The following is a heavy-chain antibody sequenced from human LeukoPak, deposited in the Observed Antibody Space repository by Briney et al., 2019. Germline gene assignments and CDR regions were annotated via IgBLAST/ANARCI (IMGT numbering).Heavy chain of an antibody. CDR2: IYPGDSDT. V-gene: IGHV5-51*01. CDR1: GHSFTSYW. J-gene: IGHJ3*02. Sequence: GESLKISCKGSGHSFTSYWIGWVRQMPGKGLEWMGIIYPGDSDTRYSPSFQGQVTISADKSISTAYLQWSSLKASDTAIYYCARRQSGGTDMADAFDIWGQGTMVTVSS. D-gene: IGHD2-15*01. CDR3: ARRQSGGTDMADAFDI.